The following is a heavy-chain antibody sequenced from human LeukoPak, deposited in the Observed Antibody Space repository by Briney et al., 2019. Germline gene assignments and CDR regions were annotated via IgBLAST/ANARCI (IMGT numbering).Heavy chain of an antibody. Sequence: GASVKVSCKASGYTFTSYDINWVRQATGQGLEWMGWMNPNSGNTGYAQKFQGRVTITTDESTSTAYMELSSLRSEDTAVYYCARDFWSGYSNWFDPWGQGTLVTVSS. CDR1: GYTFTSYD. CDR2: MNPNSGNT. J-gene: IGHJ5*02. V-gene: IGHV1-8*03. CDR3: ARDFWSGYSNWFDP. D-gene: IGHD3-3*01.